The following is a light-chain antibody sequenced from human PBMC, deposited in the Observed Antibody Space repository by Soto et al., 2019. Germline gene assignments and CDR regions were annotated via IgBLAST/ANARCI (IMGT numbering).Light chain of an antibody. Sequence: QSVLTQPPSASGTPGQRVTISCSGSSSNIGSNTVTWYQQLPGTAPKLLIYSNSHRPSGVPDRFSGSKSGTSASLAISGLQSEDEADYYCSSYGGRYNYVFGTGTKLTVL. V-gene: IGLV1-44*01. J-gene: IGLJ1*01. CDR1: SSNIGSNT. CDR2: SNS. CDR3: SSYGGRYNYV.